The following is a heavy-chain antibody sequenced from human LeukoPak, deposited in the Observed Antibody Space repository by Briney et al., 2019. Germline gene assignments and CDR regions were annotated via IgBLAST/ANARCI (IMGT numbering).Heavy chain of an antibody. D-gene: IGHD4-17*01. V-gene: IGHV4-39*01. CDR3: ARHPSVTKGAFDH. CDR2: IYYSGST. Sequence: PSETLSLTCTVSGASISSSSYYWGWIRQPPGKGLEWIGSIYYSGSTYYNPSLKSRVTISVDTSKNQFSLKLSSVTAADTTVYYCARHPSVTKGAFDHWGQGTLVTVSS. J-gene: IGHJ4*02. CDR1: GASISSSSYY.